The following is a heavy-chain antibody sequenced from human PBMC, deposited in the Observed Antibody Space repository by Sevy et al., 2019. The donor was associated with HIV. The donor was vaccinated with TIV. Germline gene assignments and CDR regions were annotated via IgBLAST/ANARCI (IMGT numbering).Heavy chain of an antibody. D-gene: IGHD1-1*01. CDR3: TRWKGLQSIFDY. CDR2: LKSKADGGTV. V-gene: IGHV3-49*04. J-gene: IGHJ4*02. CDR1: GFTFGDYA. Sequence: GGSLRLSCTTSGFTFGDYAMNWVRQAPGKGLEWVAFLKSKADGGTVDHAASVKGTFTISRDDSKSIADLQMNDLTTEDTGVYYCTRWKGLQSIFDYWGQGALVTVSS.